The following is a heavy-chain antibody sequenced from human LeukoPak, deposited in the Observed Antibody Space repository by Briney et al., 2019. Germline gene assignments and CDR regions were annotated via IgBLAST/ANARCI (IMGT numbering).Heavy chain of an antibody. J-gene: IGHJ3*02. Sequence: GGSLRLSCAASGFTFSSYGMHWVRQAPGKGLEWVAFIRYDGSNKYYADSVKGRFTISRDNSKNTLYLQMNSVRIEDTSVYYCAKGPNYDILTGWRKTNNGFDMWGQGTMVTVSS. D-gene: IGHD3-9*01. CDR2: IRYDGSNK. V-gene: IGHV3-30*02. CDR3: AKGPNYDILTGWRKTNNGFDM. CDR1: GFTFSSYG.